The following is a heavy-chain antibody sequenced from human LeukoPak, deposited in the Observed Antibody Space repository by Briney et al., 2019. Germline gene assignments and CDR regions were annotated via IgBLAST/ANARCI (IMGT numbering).Heavy chain of an antibody. D-gene: IGHD5-12*01. J-gene: IGHJ3*02. V-gene: IGHV1-24*01. CDR3: ATVDIVATYLDI. CDR2: FDPEDGET. CDR1: GYTLTELS. Sequence: GASVKVSCKVSGYTLTELSMHWVRQAPGKGLEWMGGFDPEDGETIYAQKFQGRVTMTEDTSTDTAYMELSSLRSVDTAVYYCATVDIVATYLDIWGQGTMVTVSS.